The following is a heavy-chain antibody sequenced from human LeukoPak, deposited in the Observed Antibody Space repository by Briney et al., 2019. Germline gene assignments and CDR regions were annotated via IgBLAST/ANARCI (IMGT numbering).Heavy chain of an antibody. V-gene: IGHV3-23*01. Sequence: GGSLRLSCAVSGFTFSTYAITWVRQAPGRGLEWVSSISGSGTTKYYADSVKGRFTISRDNAKNTLSLQMNSLRAEDTAVYFCTRAPHFSDSWGQGTQVTVSS. CDR3: TRAPHFSDS. J-gene: IGHJ5*01. CDR2: ISGSGTTK. CDR1: GFTFSTYA. D-gene: IGHD2/OR15-2a*01.